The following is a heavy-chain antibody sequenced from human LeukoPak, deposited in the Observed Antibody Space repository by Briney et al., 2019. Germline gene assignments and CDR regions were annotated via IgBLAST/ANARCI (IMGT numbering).Heavy chain of an antibody. D-gene: IGHD3-9*01. Sequence: GGSLRLSCTGSGFTSGDYAMSWFRQAPGKGLEWVGFIRSKGYGGTTEYAASVKGRFTISRDDSKSIAYLQMNSLKTEDTAVYYCARDLRYFDWVYAFDIWGQGTMVTVSS. CDR3: ARDLRYFDWVYAFDI. CDR2: IRSKGYGGTT. J-gene: IGHJ3*02. V-gene: IGHV3-49*03. CDR1: GFTSGDYA.